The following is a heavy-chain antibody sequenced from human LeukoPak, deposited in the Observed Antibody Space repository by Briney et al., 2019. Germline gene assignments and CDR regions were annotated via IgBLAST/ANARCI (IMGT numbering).Heavy chain of an antibody. J-gene: IGHJ4*02. CDR3: ARLHGSGSYTDY. D-gene: IGHD3-10*01. V-gene: IGHV4-59*08. Sequence: SETLSLTCTVSGGSISSYCWSWIRQPPGKGLEWIGDIYYSGSTNYNPSLKSRVTISVDTSKNQFSLKLSSVPAADTAVYYCARLHGSGSYTDYWGQGTLVTVSS. CDR1: GGSISSYC. CDR2: IYYSGST.